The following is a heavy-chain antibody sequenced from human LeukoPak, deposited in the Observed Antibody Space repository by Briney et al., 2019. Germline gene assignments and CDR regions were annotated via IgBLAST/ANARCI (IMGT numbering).Heavy chain of an antibody. V-gene: IGHV1-2*02. CDR3: AREGRACPLDY. CDR1: GYTFTSYG. CDR2: INPNSGGT. J-gene: IGHJ4*02. D-gene: IGHD5/OR15-5a*01. Sequence: ASVKVSCKASGYTFTSYGFSWVRQAPGQGLEWMGWINPNSGGTNYAQKFQGRVTMTRDTSISTAYMELSRLRSDDTAVYYCAREGRACPLDYWGQGTLVTVSS.